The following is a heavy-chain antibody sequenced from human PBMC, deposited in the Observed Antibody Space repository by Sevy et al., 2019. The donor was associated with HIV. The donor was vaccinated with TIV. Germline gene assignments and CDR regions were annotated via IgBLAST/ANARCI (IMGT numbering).Heavy chain of an antibody. V-gene: IGHV3-30*03. Sequence: GGSLRLSCAASGFNFRSAPMSWVRQAPGKGLEWVAVISYDGRNNKYNADSVKGRFTISRDNSKNTLYLQMNSLRAEDTAIYYCARDRGEILSSAFDYWGQGTLVTVSS. CDR2: ISYDGRNNK. CDR1: GFNFRSAP. D-gene: IGHD3-16*01. J-gene: IGHJ4*02. CDR3: ARDRGEILSSAFDY.